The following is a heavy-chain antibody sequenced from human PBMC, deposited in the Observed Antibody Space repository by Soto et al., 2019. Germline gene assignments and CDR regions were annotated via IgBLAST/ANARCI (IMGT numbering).Heavy chain of an antibody. CDR3: APRGSSSWLDY. CDR1: GFSLSTSGVG. Sequence: QITLKESGPTLVKPTQTLTLTCTFSGFSLSTSGVGVGWIRQPPGKALEWLALIYWDDDKRYSPSLKSRLTITKDTSKNPLVLTLTNMDPVETATYYCAPRGSSSWLDYWGQGTLVTVSS. D-gene: IGHD6-13*01. V-gene: IGHV2-5*02. CDR2: IYWDDDK. J-gene: IGHJ4*02.